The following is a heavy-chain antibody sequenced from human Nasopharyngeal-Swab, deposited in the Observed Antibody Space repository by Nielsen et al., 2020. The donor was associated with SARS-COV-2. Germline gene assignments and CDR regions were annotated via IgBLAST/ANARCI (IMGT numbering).Heavy chain of an antibody. Sequence: SLRLSCAASGFTFENYAMHWVRQPPGKGLEWVSGITWNSGNKGYAESVQGRFTISRDNAKNSLYLQMNSLRAEDTAVYYCAREGVDSASDYSEPFDIWGQGTMVTVSS. D-gene: IGHD5-12*01. J-gene: IGHJ3*02. CDR2: ITWNSGNK. CDR3: AREGVDSASDYSEPFDI. CDR1: GFTFENYA. V-gene: IGHV3-9*01.